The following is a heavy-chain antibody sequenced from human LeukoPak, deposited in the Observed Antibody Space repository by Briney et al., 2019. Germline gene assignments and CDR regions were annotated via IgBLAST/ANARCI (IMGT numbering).Heavy chain of an antibody. D-gene: IGHD2-2*01. CDR1: GGSISSYY. V-gene: IGHV4-59*01. J-gene: IGHJ4*02. Sequence: SETLSLTCTVSGGSISSYYWSWIRQPPGRGLEYIGHVYYSGNTDYNPSLKSRVTMSVDTSKNQFSLRLNSVAAADTAVYYCARWYCSTTTCYYLDHWGQGTLVTVSS. CDR2: VYYSGNT. CDR3: ARWYCSTTTCYYLDH.